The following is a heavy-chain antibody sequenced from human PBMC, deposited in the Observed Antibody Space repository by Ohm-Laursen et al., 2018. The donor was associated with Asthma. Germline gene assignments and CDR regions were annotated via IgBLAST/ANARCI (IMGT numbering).Heavy chain of an antibody. CDR3: ARGQGSGDISGSDPFDL. Sequence: SLRLSCSASGFSVSRHFMNWIRQGPEKGLEWVSDIYPGGATFYADSVKSRFTISRDDSKNTLNLQMSSLRGDDTAVYYCARGQGSGDISGSDPFDLWGQGTTVIVSS. CDR1: GFSVSRHF. J-gene: IGHJ3*01. V-gene: IGHV3-53*01. CDR2: IYPGGAT. D-gene: IGHD3-10*01.